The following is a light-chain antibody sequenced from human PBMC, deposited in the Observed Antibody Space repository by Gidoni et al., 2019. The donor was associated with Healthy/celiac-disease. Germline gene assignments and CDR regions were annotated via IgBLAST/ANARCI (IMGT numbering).Light chain of an antibody. CDR2: DAS. CDR3: QQYYSYPLT. V-gene: IGKV1-8*01. Sequence: IRMTQSPSSFSASTGDRVTITCRASQGISSYLAWYQQKPGKAPKLLIYDASTLQSGVPSRFSGSGSGTDFTLTISCLQSEDFATYYCQQYYSYPLTFGGGTKVEIK. CDR1: QGISSY. J-gene: IGKJ4*01.